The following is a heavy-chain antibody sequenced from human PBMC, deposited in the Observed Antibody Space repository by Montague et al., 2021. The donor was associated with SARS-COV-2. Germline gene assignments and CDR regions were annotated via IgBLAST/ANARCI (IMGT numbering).Heavy chain of an antibody. CDR1: GDSVSSNSVA. CDR3: VRYSGWFYFDF. CDR2: TYYRSKWYS. V-gene: IGHV6-1*01. D-gene: IGHD6-19*01. Sequence: CAISGDSVSSNSVAWSWIRQSPSIGPEWLVRTYYRSKWYSDYAPSVRGRLTVNPDASKNEFSPELNYVTPEDTAVYYCVRYSGWFYFDFWGQGTLVTVSS. J-gene: IGHJ4*02.